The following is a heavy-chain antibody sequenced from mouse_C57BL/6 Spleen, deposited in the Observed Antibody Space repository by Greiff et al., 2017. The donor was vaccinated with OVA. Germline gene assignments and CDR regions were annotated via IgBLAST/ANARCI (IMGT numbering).Heavy chain of an antibody. CDR2: ISSGSSTI. Sequence: EVQLVESGGGLVKPGGSLKLSCAASGFTFSDYGMHWVRQAPEKGLEWVAYISSGSSTIYYADKVKGRVTIARDNAKNTRFLQMTSMRSEDEAMYYCARTGLRYHQGAMDYWGQGTSVTVSS. CDR1: GFTFSDYG. V-gene: IGHV5-17*01. D-gene: IGHD1-1*01. J-gene: IGHJ4*01. CDR3: ARTGLRYHQGAMDY.